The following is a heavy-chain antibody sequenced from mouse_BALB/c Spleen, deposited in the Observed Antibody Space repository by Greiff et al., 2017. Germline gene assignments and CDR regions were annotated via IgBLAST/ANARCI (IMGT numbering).Heavy chain of an antibody. CDR3: ARSLYYFDY. V-gene: IGHV14-3*02. CDR1: GFNIKDTY. J-gene: IGHJ2*01. CDR2: IDPANGNT. Sequence: VQLQQSGAELVKPGASVKLSCTASGFNIKDTYMHWVKQRPEQSLEWIGRIDPANGNTKYDPKFQGKATITADKTANTAYLQLSSLTSEDTAVYYCARSLYYFDYWGQGTTRTVSS. D-gene: IGHD6-1*01.